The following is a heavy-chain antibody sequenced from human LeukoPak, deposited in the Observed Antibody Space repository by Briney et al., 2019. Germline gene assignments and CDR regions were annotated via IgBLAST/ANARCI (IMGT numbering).Heavy chain of an antibody. CDR1: GFTFSSYA. CDR3: ARMSASYLDY. V-gene: IGHV3-30-3*01. CDR2: ISYDGSNK. D-gene: IGHD3-3*01. Sequence: GRSLRLSCAASGFTFSSYAMHWVRQAPGKGLEWVAVISYDGSNKYYADSVKGRFTISRDNSKNTLDLQMNSLRVEDTAVYYCARMSASYLDYWGQGTLVSVSS. J-gene: IGHJ4*02.